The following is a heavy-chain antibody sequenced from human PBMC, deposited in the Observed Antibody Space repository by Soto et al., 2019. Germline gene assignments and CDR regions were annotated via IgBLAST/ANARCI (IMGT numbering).Heavy chain of an antibody. CDR3: AREFPQQLASLAFDI. V-gene: IGHV4-31*03. CDR1: GGSISSGGYY. CDR2: IYYSGST. D-gene: IGHD6-13*01. Sequence: QVQLQESGPGLVKPSQTLSLTCTVSGGSISSGGYYWSWIRQHPGKGLEWIGYIYYSGSTYYNPSLKSRVTISVDTSKNQFSLKLSSVTAADTAVYYCAREFPQQLASLAFDIWGQGTMVTVSS. J-gene: IGHJ3*02.